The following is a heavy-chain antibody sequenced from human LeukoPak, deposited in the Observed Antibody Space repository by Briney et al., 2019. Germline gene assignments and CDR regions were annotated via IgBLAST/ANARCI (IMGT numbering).Heavy chain of an antibody. V-gene: IGHV4-59*08. D-gene: IGHD3-22*01. CDR2: IYYSGST. CDR1: GGSISSYY. CDR3: ARHSAYDSSGYYYDY. J-gene: IGHJ4*02. Sequence: SETLSLTCTVSGGSISSYYWSWIRQPPGKGLEWIGYIYYSGSTNYNPSLKSRVTISVDMSKNPFSLKLSSVTAADTAVYYCARHSAYDSSGYYYDYWGQGTLVTVSS.